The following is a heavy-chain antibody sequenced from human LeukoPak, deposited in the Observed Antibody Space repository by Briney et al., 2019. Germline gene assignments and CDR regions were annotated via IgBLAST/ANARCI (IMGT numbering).Heavy chain of an antibody. D-gene: IGHD5-24*01. CDR3: ARDLEMPNRGAFDY. J-gene: IGHJ4*02. CDR2: ISVSDTT. Sequence: GGSLRLSCVASGFTFSNYPMNWVRQAPGKGLEWISTISVSDTTHYTDSVKGRFTISRDNSKNTLYLQMNSLRAEDTAVYYCARDLEMPNRGAFDYWGQGTLVTVSS. CDR1: GFTFSNYP. V-gene: IGHV3-23*01.